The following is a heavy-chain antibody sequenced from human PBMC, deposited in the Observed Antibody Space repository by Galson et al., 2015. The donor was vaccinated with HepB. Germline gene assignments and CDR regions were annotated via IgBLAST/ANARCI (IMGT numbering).Heavy chain of an antibody. D-gene: IGHD1-26*01. V-gene: IGHV3-30-3*01. Sequence: SLRLSCAASGFIFNTHTMQWVRQAPGKGLEWVATISSAGDIQFHVDSVKGRFTFSRENSENMLYLQMNSLRVEDTAVYYCSRDAMVRGSGSYSPFDYWGQGTLVTVYS. CDR1: GFIFNTHT. J-gene: IGHJ4*02. CDR3: SRDAMVRGSGSYSPFDY. CDR2: ISSAGDIQ.